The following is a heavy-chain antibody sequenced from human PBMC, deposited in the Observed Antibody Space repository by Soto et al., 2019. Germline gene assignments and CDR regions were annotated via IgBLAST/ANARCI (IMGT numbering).Heavy chain of an antibody. CDR1: GGSFSGYY. J-gene: IGHJ4*02. CDR3: ARPISGYCSGGSCYPYYFDY. D-gene: IGHD2-15*01. V-gene: IGHV4-39*01. Sequence: PSETLSLTCAVYGGSFSGYYWGWIRQPPGKGLEWIGSIYYSGSTYYNPSLKSRVTISVDTSKNQFSLKLSSVTAADTAVYYCARPISGYCSGGSCYPYYFDYWGQGTQVTVSS. CDR2: IYYSGST.